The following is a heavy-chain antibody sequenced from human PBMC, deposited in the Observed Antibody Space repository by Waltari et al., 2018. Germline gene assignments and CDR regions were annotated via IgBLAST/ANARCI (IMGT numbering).Heavy chain of an antibody. CDR3: ATGRSDFWSGYYKGGVYYFDY. D-gene: IGHD3-3*01. CDR1: GYTFTDYY. CDR2: VDPEDGET. J-gene: IGHJ4*02. V-gene: IGHV1-69-2*01. Sequence: EVQLVQSGAEVKKPGATVKISCKASGYTFTDYYMHWVQQAPGKGLEWMGRVDPEDGETIYAEKFQGRVTITADTSTDTAYMELSSLRSEDTAVYYCATGRSDFWSGYYKGGVYYFDYWGQGTLVTVSS.